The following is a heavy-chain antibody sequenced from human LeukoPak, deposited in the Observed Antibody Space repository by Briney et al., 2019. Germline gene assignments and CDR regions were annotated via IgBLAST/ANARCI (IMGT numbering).Heavy chain of an antibody. CDR2: INSDGSST. J-gene: IGHJ4*02. CDR1: GFTFSSYW. CDR3: ARDGSNYDILTGYYTVLDY. D-gene: IGHD3-9*01. V-gene: IGHV3-74*01. Sequence: GGSLRLSCAASGFTFSSYWMHWVRQAPGKGLVWVSRINSDGSSTSYADSVKGRFTISRDNAKNTLYLQMNSLRAEDTAVYYCARDGSNYDILTGYYTVLDYWGQGTLVTVSS.